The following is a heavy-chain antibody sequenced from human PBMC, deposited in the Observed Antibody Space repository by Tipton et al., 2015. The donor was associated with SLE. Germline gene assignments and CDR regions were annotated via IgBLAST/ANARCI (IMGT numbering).Heavy chain of an antibody. CDR1: GFTFSSYA. CDR2: ISYDGSNK. D-gene: IGHD3-16*02. J-gene: IGHJ6*03. Sequence: SLRLSCAASGFTFSSYAMHWVRQAPGKGLEWVAVISYDGSNKYYADSVKGRFTISRDNSKNTLYLQMNSLRAEDTAVYYCARWGSFYYYMDVWGKGTTVTVSS. CDR3: ARWGSFYYYMDV. V-gene: IGHV3-30*04.